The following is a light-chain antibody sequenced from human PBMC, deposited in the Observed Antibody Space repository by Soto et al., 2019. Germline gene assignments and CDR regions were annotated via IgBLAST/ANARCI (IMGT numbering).Light chain of an antibody. V-gene: IGLV2-14*01. J-gene: IGLJ2*01. CDR3: SSYTISSTLVV. Sequence: QSALTQPASVSGSPGQSITISCTGANSDVGGYNYVSWYQQHPGKAPQLLIYGVTNRPSGVSSRFSGSKSGNTASLTISGLQAEDEADYYCSSYTISSTLVVFGGGTKLT. CDR2: GVT. CDR1: NSDVGGYNY.